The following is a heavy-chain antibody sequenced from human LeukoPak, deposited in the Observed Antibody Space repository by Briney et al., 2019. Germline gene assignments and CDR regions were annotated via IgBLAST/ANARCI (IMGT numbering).Heavy chain of an antibody. V-gene: IGHV1-8*03. Sequence: GASLKLSCAASGFTFTSYDISWVRQAPGQGLEWMAWMNTNSGNTDYAQTFQGRFTITRNTSISTAYMELSSLRSEDTAVYYCARGICDGFDPWGQGTLVTVSS. CDR2: MNTNSGNT. J-gene: IGHJ5*02. D-gene: IGHD2-21*01. CDR1: GFTFTSYD. CDR3: ARGICDGFDP.